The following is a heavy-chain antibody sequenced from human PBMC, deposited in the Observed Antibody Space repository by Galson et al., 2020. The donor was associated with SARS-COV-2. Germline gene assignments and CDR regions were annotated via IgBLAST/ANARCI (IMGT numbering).Heavy chain of an antibody. Sequence: SGPTLVKHTQTLTLPCTFSDFSLTTSGMGVRWIRHPPETALESLTLIYLDDDKRYSPSLKSRLTITKDTCKNQVVLTMTNMDPVDTATYYCAHSSYDDILTGFSVYGYWGQGTLVTVFS. CDR2: IYLDDDK. D-gene: IGHD3-9*01. V-gene: IGHV2-5*02. CDR3: AHSSYDDILTGFSVYGY. CDR1: DFSLTTSGMG. J-gene: IGHJ4*02.